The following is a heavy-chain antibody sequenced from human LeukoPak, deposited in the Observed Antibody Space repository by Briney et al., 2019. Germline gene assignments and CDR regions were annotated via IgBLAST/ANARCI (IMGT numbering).Heavy chain of an antibody. J-gene: IGHJ3*02. V-gene: IGHV3-21*01. D-gene: IGHD3-10*01. CDR1: GFTFSSYS. CDR3: ARIPQVVRGDPGGDAFDI. CDR2: ISSSSRYI. Sequence: TPGGSLRLSCAASGFTFSSYSMNWVRQAPGKGLEWVSSISSSSRYIYYADSVKGRFTISRDNAKNSLYLQMNSLRAEDTAVYYCARIPQVVRGDPGGDAFDIWGQGTMVTVSS.